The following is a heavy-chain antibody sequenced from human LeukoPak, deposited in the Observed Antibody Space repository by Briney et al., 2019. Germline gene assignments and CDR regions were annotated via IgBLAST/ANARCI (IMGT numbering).Heavy chain of an antibody. V-gene: IGHV3-53*01. CDR1: TFIVSSSH. J-gene: IGHJ4*02. Sequence: PGGSLRLSCAASTFIVSSSHMTWVRQTPGKGLEWVSVIYSDDRTFYADSVKGRFTISRDNSKNTLYLQMNSLRAEDTAVYYCARGRTYFPIDYWGQGTLVTVSS. CDR2: IYSDDRT. D-gene: IGHD2/OR15-2a*01. CDR3: ARGRTYFPIDY.